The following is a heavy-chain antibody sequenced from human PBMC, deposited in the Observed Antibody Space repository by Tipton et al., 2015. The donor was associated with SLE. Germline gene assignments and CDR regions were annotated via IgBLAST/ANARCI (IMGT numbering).Heavy chain of an antibody. CDR1: GYTFTSYY. D-gene: IGHD5-18*01. J-gene: IGHJ3*02. CDR3: ARAKETAMVRGAFDI. V-gene: IGHV1-46*03. CDR2: INPSGGST. Sequence: QVQLVQSGAEVKKPGASVKVSCKASGYTFTSYYMHWVRQAPGQGLEWMGIINPSGGSTSYAQKFQDRATMTRDTSTSTVYMELSSLRSEDTAVYYCARAKETAMVRGAFDIWGQGTMVTVSS.